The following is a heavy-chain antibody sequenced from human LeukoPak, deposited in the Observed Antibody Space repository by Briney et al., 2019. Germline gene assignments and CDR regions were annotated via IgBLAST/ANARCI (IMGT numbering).Heavy chain of an antibody. Sequence: PSETLSLTCTVSGGSISGSSYYWGWIRQPPGKGLEWIGSIYYSGSTYYNPSLKSRVTISVDTSKNQFSLKLRSVTAADTAVYYCATGYTSSCPYNWGQGTLVTVSS. V-gene: IGHV4-39*01. J-gene: IGHJ4*02. CDR1: GGSISGSSYY. CDR2: IYYSGST. D-gene: IGHD6-13*01. CDR3: ATGYTSSCPYN.